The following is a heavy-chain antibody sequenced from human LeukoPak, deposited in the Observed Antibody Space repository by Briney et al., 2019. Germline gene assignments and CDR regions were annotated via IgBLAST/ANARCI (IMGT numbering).Heavy chain of an antibody. CDR1: GGSFSGYY. CDR2: INHSGST. J-gene: IGHJ6*02. D-gene: IGHD2-2*01. V-gene: IGHV4-34*01. Sequence: SETLSLTCAGYGGSFSGYYWSWIRQPPGKGLEWIGEINHSGSTKYNPSLKSRVTISVDTSKNQFSLKLSSVTAADTAVYYCARRTDCSSTSCYRTSYYGMDVWGQGTTVTVSS. CDR3: ARRTDCSSTSCYRTSYYGMDV.